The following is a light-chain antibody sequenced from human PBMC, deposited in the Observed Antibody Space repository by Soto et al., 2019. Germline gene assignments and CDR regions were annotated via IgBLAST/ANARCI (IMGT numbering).Light chain of an antibody. CDR2: GAS. J-gene: IGKJ3*01. Sequence: EIVLTQSPGTLSLSLGERATLSYRASQSVSSSYLGWYQQKPGQAPRLLIYGASSRATGIPDRFSGSGSGTDFTLTISRLEPEDFAVYYCQQYGSSFSFTFGPGTKVDIK. CDR1: QSVSSSY. CDR3: QQYGSSFSFT. V-gene: IGKV3-20*01.